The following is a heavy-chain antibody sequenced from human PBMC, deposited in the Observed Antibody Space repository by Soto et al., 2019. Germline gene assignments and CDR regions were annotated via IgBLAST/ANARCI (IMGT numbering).Heavy chain of an antibody. V-gene: IGHV4-39*01. CDR3: ARHSKQLWLLRFDY. D-gene: IGHD5-18*01. CDR1: GGSISSSSYY. CDR2: IYYSGST. Sequence: SDTLSLTCTVSGGSISSSSYYWGWIRQPPGKGLEWIGSIYYSGSTYYNPSLKSRVTISVDTSKNQFSLKLSSVTAADTAVYYCARHSKQLWLLRFDYWGQGTLVTVS. J-gene: IGHJ4*02.